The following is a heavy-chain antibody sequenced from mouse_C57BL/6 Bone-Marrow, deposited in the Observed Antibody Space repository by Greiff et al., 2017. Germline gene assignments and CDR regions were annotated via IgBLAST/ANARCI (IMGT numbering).Heavy chain of an antibody. D-gene: IGHD4-1*01. CDR3: ARPAWGFAY. V-gene: IGHV5-6*01. J-gene: IGHJ3*01. Sequence: EVKLVESGGDLVKPGGSLKLSCAASGFTFSSYGMSWVRQTPDNRLEWVATISSGGSYTYYPDSVKGRFTISRDNAKNTLYLQMSSLKSEDTAMYYCARPAWGFAYWGQGTLVTVSA. CDR2: ISSGGSYT. CDR1: GFTFSSYG.